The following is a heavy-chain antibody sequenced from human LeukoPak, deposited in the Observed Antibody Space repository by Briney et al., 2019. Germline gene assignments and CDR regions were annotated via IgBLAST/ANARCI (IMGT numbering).Heavy chain of an antibody. V-gene: IGHV3-73*01. CDR1: GFTFSGSV. J-gene: IGHJ4*02. Sequence: PGGSLRLSCAASGFTFSGSVMHRVRQASGKGLEWVGRITSKPNNYATVYAASVKGRFTISSDDSKNTAYLQMNSLKTEDTAVYYCAGGSGWYSPDYWGQGTLVTVSS. CDR2: ITSKPNNYAT. D-gene: IGHD6-19*01. CDR3: AGGSGWYSPDY.